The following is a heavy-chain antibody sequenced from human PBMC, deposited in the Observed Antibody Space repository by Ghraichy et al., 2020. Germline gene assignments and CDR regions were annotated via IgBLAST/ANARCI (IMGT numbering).Heavy chain of an antibody. CDR3: AKVAIYAIDF. V-gene: IGHV3-21*01. CDR2: VSSTSRYI. Sequence: GGSLRLSCEASGFTFSSYSMIWVRQAPGRGLEWVSLVSSTSRYIYYADSVKCRFSISRDNAKNSIYLQMNSLRADDTAVYYCAKVAIYAIDFWGQGTLVTVSS. CDR1: GFTFSSYS. D-gene: IGHD2/OR15-2a*01. J-gene: IGHJ4*02.